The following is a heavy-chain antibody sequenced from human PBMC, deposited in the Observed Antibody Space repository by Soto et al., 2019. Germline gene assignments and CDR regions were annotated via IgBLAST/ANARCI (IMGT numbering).Heavy chain of an antibody. CDR3: ARTDCSSTSCYNYYYYGMDV. D-gene: IGHD2-2*01. Sequence: QVQLVQSGAEVKKPGASVKVSCKASGYTFTGYYVQWVRQAPGQGLEWVGWINPNSGGTNSAQKFQGRVTMTRDTSITTAYMELRRLRSDDTAVYYCARTDCSSTSCYNYYYYGMDVWGQGTTVTVSS. CDR1: GYTFTGYY. V-gene: IGHV1-2*02. J-gene: IGHJ6*02. CDR2: INPNSGGT.